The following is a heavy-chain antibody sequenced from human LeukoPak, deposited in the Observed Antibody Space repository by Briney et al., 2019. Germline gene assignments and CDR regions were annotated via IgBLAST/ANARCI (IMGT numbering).Heavy chain of an antibody. CDR1: GYTFTGYH. V-gene: IGHV1-2*02. CDR3: ARTFYYGSGRARYMDV. D-gene: IGHD3-10*01. Sequence: ASVKVSCKTSGYTFTGYHMHWVRQAPGQGLEWMGWINPDSGGTDYAQKFQGRVTMTRDTSISTAYMELSRLRSDDTAMYYCARTFYYGSGRARYMDVWGKGTTVTVSS. J-gene: IGHJ6*03. CDR2: INPDSGGT.